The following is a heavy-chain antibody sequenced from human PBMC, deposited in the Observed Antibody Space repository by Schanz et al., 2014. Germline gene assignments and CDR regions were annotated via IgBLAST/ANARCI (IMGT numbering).Heavy chain of an antibody. D-gene: IGHD3-16*01. Sequence: QVKLQESGPGLVRPSETLSLTCTVSGSDIRGFHWSWIRQSPVKGLEWIGYIAYSGSTNYNPSLQSRVTISLDTSQRQFSLRLTSVSAADTAMYYCARVGRNSYGFTSRFDAWGQGTLVAVSS. V-gene: IGHV4-59*13. J-gene: IGHJ5*02. CDR3: ARVGRNSYGFTSRFDA. CDR1: GSDIRGFH. CDR2: IAYSGST.